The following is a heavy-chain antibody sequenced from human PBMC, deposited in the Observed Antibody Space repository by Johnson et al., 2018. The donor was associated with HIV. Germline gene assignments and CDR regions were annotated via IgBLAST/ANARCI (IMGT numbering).Heavy chain of an antibody. CDR2: ISYDGSYQ. V-gene: IGHV3-30*03. Sequence: QVQLVESGGGLVQPGGSLRLSCVDSGVSFSSYWMSWVRQAPGKGLEWVAVISYDGSYQYYADSAKGRFTISRDNSKNTLYLQMNSLTPEDTAVYYCASLGGLGGFDVWGQGTMVTVSS. CDR3: ASLGGLGGFDV. CDR1: GVSFSSYW. D-gene: IGHD1-26*01. J-gene: IGHJ3*01.